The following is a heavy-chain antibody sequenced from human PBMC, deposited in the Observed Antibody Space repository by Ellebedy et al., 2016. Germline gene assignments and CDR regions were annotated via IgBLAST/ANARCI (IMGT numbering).Heavy chain of an antibody. V-gene: IGHV3-7*01. J-gene: IGHJ6*04. CDR1: GCIFSYNW. CDR3: ARDGYKSGRDV. D-gene: IGHD5-12*01. CDR2: MNPDGSQE. Sequence: GESLKISCATSGCIFSYNWMSWFRQAPGKGLEWVANMNPDGSQEYYVDSVKGRFTISRDNAKNTLSLHMNSLRAEDTALYYCARDGYKSGRDVWGKGTTVIVSS.